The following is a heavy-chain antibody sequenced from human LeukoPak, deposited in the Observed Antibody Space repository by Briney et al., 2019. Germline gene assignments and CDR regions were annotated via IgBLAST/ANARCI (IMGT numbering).Heavy chain of an antibody. V-gene: IGHV3-53*04. CDR1: GFIASSNY. J-gene: IGHJ3*02. CDR3: AGIVGATDAFDI. D-gene: IGHD1-26*01. Sequence: GGSLRLSCAASGFIASSNYMNWVRQAPGKGLEWVSVIYSGGSTYYADSVKGRFTVFRHNSKNTLFLQMNSLRAEDTAVYYCAGIVGATDAFDIWGQGTMVTVSS. CDR2: IYSGGST.